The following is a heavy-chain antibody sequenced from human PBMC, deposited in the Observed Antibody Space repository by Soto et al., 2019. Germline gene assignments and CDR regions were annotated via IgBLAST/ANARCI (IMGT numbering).Heavy chain of an antibody. CDR2: TYYRSKWNN. Sequence: SQTLSLTCVISGNNVSTNSAGWNWIRQSPSRGLEWLGRTYYRSKWNNDYAASVKGRINVNPDTSKNQFSLHLNSVTPEDTGVYYCARNSWNAPPAFDLWGQGIQVTVSS. D-gene: IGHD1-1*01. J-gene: IGHJ4*02. CDR1: GNNVSTNSAG. CDR3: ARNSWNAPPAFDL. V-gene: IGHV6-1*01.